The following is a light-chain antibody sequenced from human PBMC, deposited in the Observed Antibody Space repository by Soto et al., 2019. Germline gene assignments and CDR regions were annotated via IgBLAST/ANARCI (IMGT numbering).Light chain of an antibody. CDR1: QSVSSK. CDR2: GAS. CDR3: QQYNNWRQT. Sequence: EIVMTQSPVTLSVSPGERATLSCRASQSVSSKLAWYQQKPGQAPRLVIYGASTRATGIPARFSGSESGTEFTLSISSLQSEDFAVYYCQQYNNWRQTFGEGTELEIK. J-gene: IGKJ2*01. V-gene: IGKV3-15*01.